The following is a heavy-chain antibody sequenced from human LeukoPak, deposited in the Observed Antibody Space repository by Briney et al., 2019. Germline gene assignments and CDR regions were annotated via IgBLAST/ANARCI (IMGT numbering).Heavy chain of an antibody. V-gene: IGHV1-69*05. Sequence: SVKVSCKASGGTFSSYAISWVRQAPGQGLEWMGGIIPIFGTANYAQKFQGRVTITTDESTSTAYMELSRLRSDDTAVYYCARENSGYYGYWGQGTLVTVSS. CDR2: IIPIFGTA. CDR1: GGTFSSYA. J-gene: IGHJ4*02. D-gene: IGHD3-22*01. CDR3: ARENSGYYGY.